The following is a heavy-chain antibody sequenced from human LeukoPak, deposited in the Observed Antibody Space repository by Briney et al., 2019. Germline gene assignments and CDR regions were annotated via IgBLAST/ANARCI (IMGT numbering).Heavy chain of an antibody. D-gene: IGHD4-17*01. CDR2: IYYSGST. CDR1: GGSISSYY. J-gene: IGHJ5*02. Sequence: SETLSLTCTVSGGSISSYYWSWIRQPPGKGLEWIGYIYYSGSTNYNPSLKSRVTMSVDTSKNQFSLKLSSVTAADTAVYYCARRRIRGDYVGWFDPWGQGTLVTVSS. V-gene: IGHV4-59*08. CDR3: ARRRIRGDYVGWFDP.